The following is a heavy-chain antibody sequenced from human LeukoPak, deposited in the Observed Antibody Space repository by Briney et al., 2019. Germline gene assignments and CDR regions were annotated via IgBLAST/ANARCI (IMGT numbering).Heavy chain of an antibody. Sequence: GGSLRLSCAASGFTFSSYGMHWVRQAPGKGLEWVAVIWYDGSNKYYAHSVKGRFTISRDNSKNTLYLQMNSLRVEDTAVYYCATEAERPGYSSGLGFDYWGQGTLVTVSS. CDR3: ATEAERPGYSSGLGFDY. D-gene: IGHD6-19*01. J-gene: IGHJ4*02. CDR2: IWYDGSNK. V-gene: IGHV3-33*01. CDR1: GFTFSSYG.